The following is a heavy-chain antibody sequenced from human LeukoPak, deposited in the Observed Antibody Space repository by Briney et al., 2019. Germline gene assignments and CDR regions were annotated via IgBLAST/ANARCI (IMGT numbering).Heavy chain of an antibody. CDR1: GYTFTDYY. CDR3: ARGDYYGSPKVVAA. Sequence: GASVKVSCKASGYTFTDYYINWVRQAPGQGLEWIGWINPNSGDTNYAQKFQDKVTMTRDTSISTAYMELNFLRSDDTAVFYCARGDYYGSPKVVAAWGQGTLVTVSS. J-gene: IGHJ5*02. D-gene: IGHD3-10*01. CDR2: INPNSGDT. V-gene: IGHV1-2*02.